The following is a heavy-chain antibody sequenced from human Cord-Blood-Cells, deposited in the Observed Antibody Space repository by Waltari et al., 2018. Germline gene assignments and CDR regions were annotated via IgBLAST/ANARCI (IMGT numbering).Heavy chain of an antibody. D-gene: IGHD2-2*01. CDR2: MNPNSGNT. Sequence: QVQLVQSGAEVKKPGASVKVSCKASGYTFTSYDINWVQPATGQGLEWMGWMNPNSGNTGYAQKFQGRVTMTRNTSISTAYMELSSLRSEDTAVYYCARWNCSSTSCYAFDIWGQGTMVTVSS. CDR1: GYTFTSYD. CDR3: ARWNCSSTSCYAFDI. V-gene: IGHV1-8*01. J-gene: IGHJ3*02.